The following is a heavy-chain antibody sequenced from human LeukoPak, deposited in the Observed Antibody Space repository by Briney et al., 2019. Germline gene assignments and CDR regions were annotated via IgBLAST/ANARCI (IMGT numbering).Heavy chain of an antibody. J-gene: IGHJ4*02. CDR3: AREGTFGGVIAQGPFDY. Sequence: ASVKVSCKASGYTFTSYGISWVRQAPGQGLEWMGWISAYNGNTNYAQKLQGRVTMTTDTSTITAYMELRSLRSDDTAVYYCAREGTFGGVIAQGPFDYWGQGTLVTVSS. D-gene: IGHD3-16*02. V-gene: IGHV1-18*01. CDR2: ISAYNGNT. CDR1: GYTFTSYG.